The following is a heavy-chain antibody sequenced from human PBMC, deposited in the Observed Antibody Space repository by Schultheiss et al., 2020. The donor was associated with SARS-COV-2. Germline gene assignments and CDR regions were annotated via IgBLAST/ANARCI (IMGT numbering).Heavy chain of an antibody. CDR2: IWYDGSNK. J-gene: IGHJ6*02. CDR3: ARDGRYCSSTSCYTYYYYGMDV. V-gene: IGHV3-33*01. Sequence: GESLKISCAASGFTFSSYGMHWVRQAPGKGLEWGAVIWYDGSNKYYADSVKGRFTISRDNSKNTLYLQMNSLRAEDTAVYYCARDGRYCSSTSCYTYYYYGMDVWGQGTTVTVSS. D-gene: IGHD2-2*02. CDR1: GFTFSSYG.